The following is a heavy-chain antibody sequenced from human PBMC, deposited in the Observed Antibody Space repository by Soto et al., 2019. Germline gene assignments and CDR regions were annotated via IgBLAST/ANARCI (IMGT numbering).Heavy chain of an antibody. CDR1: GYTFTSYA. CDR2: ISAYNGNT. V-gene: IGHV1-18*01. J-gene: IGHJ4*02. CDR3: ARDAPTEDY. Sequence: QVQLVQSGAEVKKPGASVKVSCKASGYTFTSYAISWVRQAPGQGLEWRAWISAYNGNTNNVQKHEGTVTRTTATSTSTAYMELRSLRTDDTAVYYCARDAPTEDYWGQGALVTVSS.